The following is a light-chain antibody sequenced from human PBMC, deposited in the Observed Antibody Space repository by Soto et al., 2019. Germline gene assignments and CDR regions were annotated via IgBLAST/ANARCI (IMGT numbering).Light chain of an antibody. V-gene: IGLV2-14*01. CDR3: SSYTSSSTGV. CDR1: SSDVGGYNY. CDR2: EVS. J-gene: IGLJ2*01. Sequence: QSALTQPASVSGSPGQSITISCTGTSSDVGGYNYVSWYQQHPGNAPKLMIYEVSNRPSGVSNRFSGSKSGNTASLTISGLQAEEEDDYYCSSYTSSSTGVFGGGTKLTVL.